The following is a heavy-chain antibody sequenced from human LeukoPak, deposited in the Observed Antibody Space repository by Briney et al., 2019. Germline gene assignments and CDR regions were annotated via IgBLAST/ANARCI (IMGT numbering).Heavy chain of an antibody. D-gene: IGHD6-13*01. CDR3: AREQGGSSWPYYYYYYMDV. Sequence: GASVKVSCKASGYTFTSYGISWVRQAPGQGLEWMGWISSYNGNTNYAQNLQGRVTMTTDTSTSTAYMELRSLRSDDTAVYYCAREQGGSSWPYYYYYYMDVWGKGTTVTISS. CDR1: GYTFTSYG. J-gene: IGHJ6*03. V-gene: IGHV1-18*01. CDR2: ISSYNGNT.